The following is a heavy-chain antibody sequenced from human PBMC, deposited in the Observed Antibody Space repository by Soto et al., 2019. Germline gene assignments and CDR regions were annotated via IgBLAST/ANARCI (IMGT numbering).Heavy chain of an antibody. V-gene: IGHV1-46*01. D-gene: IGHD7-27*01. CDR2: INPSGGST. CDR1: GYTFTSYY. CDR3: ATRRGPPNWPPFDY. Sequence: ASVNVSCTASGYTFTSYYMHWVRQAPGQGLEWMGIINPSGGSTSYAQKFQGRVTMTRDTSTSTVYMELSSLRSEDTAVYYCATRRGPPNWPPFDYWGQGTLVTVS. J-gene: IGHJ4*02.